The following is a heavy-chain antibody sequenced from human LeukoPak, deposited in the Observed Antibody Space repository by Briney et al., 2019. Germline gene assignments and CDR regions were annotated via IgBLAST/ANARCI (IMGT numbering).Heavy chain of an antibody. J-gene: IGHJ6*03. CDR1: GLNVTYNY. CDR3: YARPVLPAAFLPSGNDMDV. Sequence: PGGSLRLSCAASGLNVTYNYMSWVRQAPGKGLEWLSVIYSGGMTYYADSVKGRFIISRDNSKNTLYLQMNRLRAEDTAVYYCYARPVLPAAFLPSGNDMDVWGKGTTVTVSS. D-gene: IGHD2-2*01. CDR2: IYSGGMT. V-gene: IGHV3-53*01.